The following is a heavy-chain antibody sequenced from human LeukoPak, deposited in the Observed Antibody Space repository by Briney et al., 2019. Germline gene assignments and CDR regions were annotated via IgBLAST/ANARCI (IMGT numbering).Heavy chain of an antibody. CDR2: ISSSSSTI. CDR1: GFTFSSYS. V-gene: IGHV3-48*04. CDR3: ARENLRYYYYGMDV. D-gene: IGHD4-17*01. J-gene: IGHJ6*02. Sequence: PGGSLRLSCAASGFTFSSYSMNWVRQAPGKGLEWVSYISSSSSTIYYADSVKGRFTISRDNAKNSLYLQMNSLRAEDTAVYYCARENLRYYYYGMDVWGQGTTVTVSS.